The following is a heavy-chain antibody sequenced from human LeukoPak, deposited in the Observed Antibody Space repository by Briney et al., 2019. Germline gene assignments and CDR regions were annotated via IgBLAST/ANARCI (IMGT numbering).Heavy chain of an antibody. J-gene: IGHJ6*02. Sequence: SETLSLTCTVSGGSVSSGSYYWSWIRQPPGKGLEWIGYIYYSGSTNYNPSLKSRVTISVDTSKNQFFLKLSSVTAADTAVYYCARGQRQGDPVNYYYYGMDVWGQGTTVTVSS. V-gene: IGHV4-61*01. D-gene: IGHD2-21*02. CDR3: ARGQRQGDPVNYYYYGMDV. CDR1: GGSVSSGSYY. CDR2: IYYSGST.